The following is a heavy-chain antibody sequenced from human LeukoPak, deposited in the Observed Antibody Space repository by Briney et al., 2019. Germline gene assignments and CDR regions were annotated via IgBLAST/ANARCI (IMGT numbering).Heavy chain of an antibody. D-gene: IGHD2-21*02. Sequence: GGSLRLSCAASGFTVSSNYMSWVRQAPGKGLEWVSVIYSGGSTYYADSVKGRFTISRDNSKNTLYLQMNSLRAEDTAVYYCAKVLVVTAIHIDYWGQGTLVTVSS. CDR3: AKVLVVTAIHIDY. J-gene: IGHJ4*02. V-gene: IGHV3-53*01. CDR1: GFTVSSNY. CDR2: IYSGGST.